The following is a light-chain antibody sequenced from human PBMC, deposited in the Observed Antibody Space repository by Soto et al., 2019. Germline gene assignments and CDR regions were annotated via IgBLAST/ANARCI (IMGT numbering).Light chain of an antibody. CDR3: CSYAGSSAFFV. CDR2: EDS. Sequence: QSVLTQPASVSGSPGQSITLSCTGTSSDVGSYNLVSWYQQSPGKAPKLIIYEDSKRPSGVSNRFSGSKSANTASLTISGLQAEDEADYYCCSYAGSSAFFVFGLGTKVTVL. CDR1: SSDVGSYNL. V-gene: IGLV2-23*01. J-gene: IGLJ1*01.